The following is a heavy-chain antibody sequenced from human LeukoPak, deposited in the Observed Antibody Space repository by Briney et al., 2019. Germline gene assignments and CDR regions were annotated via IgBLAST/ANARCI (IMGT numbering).Heavy chain of an antibody. CDR3: ARFFILVTTIDY. D-gene: IGHD4-11*01. Sequence: SQTLSLTCTVSGGSISSGDYYWSWIRQPPGKGLEWIGYIYYSGSTYYNPPLKSRVTISVDTSKNQFSLKLSSVTAADTAVYYCARFFILVTTIDYWGQGTLVTVSS. J-gene: IGHJ4*02. CDR2: IYYSGST. CDR1: GGSISSGDYY. V-gene: IGHV4-30-4*08.